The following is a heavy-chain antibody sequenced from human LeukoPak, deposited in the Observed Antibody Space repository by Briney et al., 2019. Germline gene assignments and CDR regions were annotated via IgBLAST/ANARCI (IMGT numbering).Heavy chain of an antibody. CDR1: GYSFTSYW. CDR3: ARPTERGYYYYDSSGDAFDI. D-gene: IGHD3-22*01. J-gene: IGHJ3*02. CDR2: IYPGDSDT. Sequence: GKSLKISRQGSGYSFTSYWIGWVRQMPGKGLEWMGIIYPGDSDTRYSPSFQGQVTISADKSISTAYLQWSSLKASDTAMYYCARPTERGYYYYDSSGDAFDIWGQGTMVAVSS. V-gene: IGHV5-51*01.